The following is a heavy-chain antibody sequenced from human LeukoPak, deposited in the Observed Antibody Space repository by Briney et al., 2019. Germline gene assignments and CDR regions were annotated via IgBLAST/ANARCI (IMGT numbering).Heavy chain of an antibody. V-gene: IGHV4-34*01. CDR1: GGSFSGYY. CDR3: ARGLHYYGSGSYYYYGMGV. D-gene: IGHD3-10*01. J-gene: IGHJ6*04. Sequence: SETLSHTCAVYGGSFSGYYWSWLRQPPGKGLEWIGEINHSGSTNYNPSLKSRVTISVDTSKNQFSLKLSSVTAADTAVYYCARGLHYYGSGSYYYYGMGVWGKGTTVTVSS. CDR2: INHSGST.